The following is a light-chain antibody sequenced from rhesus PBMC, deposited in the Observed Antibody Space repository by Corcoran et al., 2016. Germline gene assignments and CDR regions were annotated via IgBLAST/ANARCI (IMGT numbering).Light chain of an antibody. Sequence: EIVMTQSPATLSLSPGETATLSCRASERVGSYLAWYQQKPGQVPKLLVHSAYFRATGIPDRFSGSGSRTEFTLTISSLEPEDVGVYHCQQYNDLLLTFGGGTKVEIK. CDR3: QQYNDLLLT. J-gene: IGKJ4*01. V-gene: IGKV3-40*03. CDR2: SAY. CDR1: ERVGSY.